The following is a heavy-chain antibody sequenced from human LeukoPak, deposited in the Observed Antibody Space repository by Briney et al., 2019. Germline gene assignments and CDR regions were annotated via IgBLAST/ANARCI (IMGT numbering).Heavy chain of an antibody. Sequence: ASVKVSCKASGYTFTSYYMHWVRQAPGQGLEWMGIINPSGGSTIYAQKFQGRVTMTEDTSTDTAYMELSSLRSEDTAVYYCATVFERRFLEWLLGYWGQGTLVTVSS. V-gene: IGHV1-46*01. CDR3: ATVFERRFLEWLLGY. J-gene: IGHJ4*02. CDR2: INPSGGST. D-gene: IGHD3-3*01. CDR1: GYTFTSYY.